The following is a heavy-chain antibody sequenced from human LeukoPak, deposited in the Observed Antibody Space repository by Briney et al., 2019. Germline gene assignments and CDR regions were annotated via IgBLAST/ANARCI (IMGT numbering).Heavy chain of an antibody. D-gene: IGHD6-19*01. CDR3: ASLPGQWLERYYYYGMDV. Sequence: PGASVKVSCKASGGTFSSYAISWVRQAPGQGLEWMGGIIPIFGTANYAQKFQGRVTITADESTSAAYMELSSLRSEDTAVYYCASLPGQWLERYYYYGMDVWGQGTTVTVSS. J-gene: IGHJ6*02. CDR2: IIPIFGTA. CDR1: GGTFSSYA. V-gene: IGHV1-69*13.